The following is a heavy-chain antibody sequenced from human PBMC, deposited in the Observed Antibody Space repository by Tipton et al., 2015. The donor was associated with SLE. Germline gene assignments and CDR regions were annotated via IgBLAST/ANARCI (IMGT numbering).Heavy chain of an antibody. J-gene: IGHJ3*01. V-gene: IGHV3-33*03. Sequence: SLRLSCAASGFTFTSYGMHWVRQPPGKGLEWVAIIWHDGKTEKYADPVKGRFTASRDNSKNMFYLQMNSLTIQDTAVYYCAKEVEMAGPGDDAFDVWGQGTMVTVSS. D-gene: IGHD5-24*01. CDR3: AKEVEMAGPGDDAFDV. CDR2: IWHDGKTE. CDR1: GFTFTSYG.